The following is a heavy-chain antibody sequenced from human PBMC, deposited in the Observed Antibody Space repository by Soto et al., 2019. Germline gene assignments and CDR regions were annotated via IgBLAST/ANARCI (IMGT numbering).Heavy chain of an antibody. D-gene: IGHD3-22*01. Sequence: SETLSLTCAVSGGSISSGGYSWSWIRQPPGKGLEWIGYIYHSGSTYYNPSLKSRVTISVDGSKNQFSLKLSSVTAADTAVYYCARGAFDSSGYYLDYWGQGTLVTVSS. CDR2: IYHSGST. CDR1: GGSISSGGYS. CDR3: ARGAFDSSGYYLDY. J-gene: IGHJ4*02. V-gene: IGHV4-30-2*01.